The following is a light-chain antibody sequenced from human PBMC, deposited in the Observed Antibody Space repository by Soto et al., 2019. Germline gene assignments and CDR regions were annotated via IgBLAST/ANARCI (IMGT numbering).Light chain of an antibody. CDR2: AVS. J-gene: IGLJ2*01. Sequence: QSALTQPASVSGSPGQSITISCTGTSSDVGGYDYVSWYQQHPDKAPTLMIYAVSNRPSGVSNRFSGSKSGNTASLTISGLQAEDEADYFCSSYTRDSSVVFGGGTQLTVL. V-gene: IGLV2-14*01. CDR3: SSYTRDSSVV. CDR1: SSDVGGYDY.